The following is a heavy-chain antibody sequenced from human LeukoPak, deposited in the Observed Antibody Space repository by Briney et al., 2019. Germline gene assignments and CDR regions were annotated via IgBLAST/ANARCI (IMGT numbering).Heavy chain of an antibody. D-gene: IGHD5-24*01. J-gene: IGHJ4*02. Sequence: PGGSLRLSCAASGFTFSDYHMSWIRQAPGKGLGWISYISTTGTAIYYADSVKGRFTISRDNAKSSLYLQMNSLRVEDTAVYYCVRSIEPLFEYWGQGTLVTVSS. CDR1: GFTFSDYH. CDR3: VRSIEPLFEY. CDR2: ISTTGTAI. V-gene: IGHV3-11*01.